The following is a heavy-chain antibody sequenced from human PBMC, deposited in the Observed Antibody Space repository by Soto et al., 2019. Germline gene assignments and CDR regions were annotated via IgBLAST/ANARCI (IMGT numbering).Heavy chain of an antibody. CDR1: GGTFSSYA. CDR3: ARGGHDYSNYYFDY. Sequence: QVQLVQSGAEVKKPGSSVKVSCKASGGTFSSYAISWVRQAPGQGLEWMGGIIPIFGTANYAQKFQGRVTITADESTSTAYMELSSLRSEGTAVYYCARGGHDYSNYYFDYWGQGTLVTVSS. J-gene: IGHJ4*02. V-gene: IGHV1-69*01. D-gene: IGHD4-4*01. CDR2: IIPIFGTA.